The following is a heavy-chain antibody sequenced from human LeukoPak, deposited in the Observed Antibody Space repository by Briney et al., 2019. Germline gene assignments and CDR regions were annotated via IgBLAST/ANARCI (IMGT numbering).Heavy chain of an antibody. J-gene: IGHJ5*02. CDR3: ARDSPPFDP. Sequence: GGSLRLSCAASGFTFSSYWISWVRQAPGKGLEWVANIKQDGSEKYYVDSVKGRFTISRDNAKNSLYLQMNSLRAEDTAVYYCARDSPPFDPWGQGTLVTVSS. V-gene: IGHV3-7*01. CDR2: IKQDGSEK. CDR1: GFTFSSYW.